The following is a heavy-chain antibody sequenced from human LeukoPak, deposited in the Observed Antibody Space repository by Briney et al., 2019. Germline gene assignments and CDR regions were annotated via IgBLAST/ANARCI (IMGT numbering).Heavy chain of an antibody. CDR2: ISDSGGST. CDR3: AKDRRACSSSSCYYRFDY. D-gene: IGHD2-2*01. V-gene: IGHV3-23*01. CDR1: EFTFSSYA. J-gene: IGHJ4*02. Sequence: PGGSLRLSCAASEFTFSSYAMSWVRQAPGKGLEWVSAISDSGGSTYYADSVKGRFTVSRDNSKNTMYLQMNSLRAEDTAVYYCAKDRRACSSSSCYYRFDYWGQGTLVTASS.